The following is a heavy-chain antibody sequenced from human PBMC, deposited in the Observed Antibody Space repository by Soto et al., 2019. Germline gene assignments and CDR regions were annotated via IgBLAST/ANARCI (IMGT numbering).Heavy chain of an antibody. CDR2: INAHSGGT. CDR3: AKDLTRQLAYWLDP. CDR1: GFSFTGYY. Sequence: GASVKVSCKASGFSFTGYYIHWLRQAPGQGLEWMGWINAHSGGTEYAQKFQGRVTVTSDTSIATAYLTLTSLTSDDTALYYCAKDLTRQLAYWLDPWGQGTQVTVSS. V-gene: IGHV1-2*02. J-gene: IGHJ5*02. D-gene: IGHD6-6*01.